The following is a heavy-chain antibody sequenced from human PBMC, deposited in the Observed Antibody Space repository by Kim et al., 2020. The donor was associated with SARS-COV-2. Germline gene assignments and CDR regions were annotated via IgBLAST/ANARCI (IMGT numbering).Heavy chain of an antibody. CDR1: GGTFSSYA. V-gene: IGHV1-69*13. CDR3: ARDPEEFGDWSGDYYYYGMDV. D-gene: IGHD3-10*01. Sequence: SVKVSCKASGGTFSSYAISWVRQAPGQGLEWMGGIIPIFGTANYAQKFQGRVTITADESTSTAYMELSSLRSEDTAVYYCARDPEEFGDWSGDYYYYGMDVWGQGTTVTVSS. J-gene: IGHJ6*02. CDR2: IIPIFGTA.